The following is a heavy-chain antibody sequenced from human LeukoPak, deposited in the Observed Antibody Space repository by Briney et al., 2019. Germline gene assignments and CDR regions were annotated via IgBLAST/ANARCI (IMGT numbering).Heavy chain of an antibody. V-gene: IGHV4-61*01. Sequence: SETLSLTCTVSGGSVSSDSYYWSWIRQPPGKGLEWIGYIYYSGSTNYNPSLKSRVTISVDTSKNQFSLKLSSVTAADTAVYYCARTSVYGYTDYWGQGTLVTVSS. CDR3: ARTSVYGYTDY. CDR2: IYYSGST. CDR1: GGSVSSDSYY. J-gene: IGHJ4*02. D-gene: IGHD5-18*01.